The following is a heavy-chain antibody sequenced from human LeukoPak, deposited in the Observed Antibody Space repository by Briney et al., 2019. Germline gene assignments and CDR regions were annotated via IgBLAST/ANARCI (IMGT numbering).Heavy chain of an antibody. CDR2: IKQDGSEK. Sequence: GGSLRLSCAASGFTFSSYWMSWVRQAPGKGLEWVANIKQDGSEKHYVESVKGRFTISRDNVENSLYLQMNSLTDDDTAVYYCAGVEPTKSDDCWGQGTLVTVSS. CDR3: AGVEPTKSDDC. D-gene: IGHD1-14*01. CDR1: GFTFSSYW. J-gene: IGHJ4*02. V-gene: IGHV3-7*01.